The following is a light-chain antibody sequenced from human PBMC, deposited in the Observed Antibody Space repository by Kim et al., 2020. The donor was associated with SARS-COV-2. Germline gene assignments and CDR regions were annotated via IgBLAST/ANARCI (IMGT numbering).Light chain of an antibody. J-gene: IGLJ2*01. CDR1: KLGDKY. CDR2: EDS. Sequence: VFPGQTASITCSGDKLGDKYVCWYQQKPGQSPVLVIYEDSKRPSGIPERFSGSNSGNTATLTISGTQAMDEADYYCQAWDSSTVVFGGGTQLTVL. CDR3: QAWDSSTVV. V-gene: IGLV3-1*01.